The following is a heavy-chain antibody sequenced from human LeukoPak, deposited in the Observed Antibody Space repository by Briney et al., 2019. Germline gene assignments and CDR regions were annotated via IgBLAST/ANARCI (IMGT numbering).Heavy chain of an antibody. J-gene: IGHJ4*02. V-gene: IGHV3-30*09. CDR1: GFTFSRYA. CDR3: ARVGYYSSGPFSYFDY. Sequence: GGSLRLSCAASGFTFSRYAMHWVRQAPGKGLEWVAVISYDGSNEYYADSVKGRFAISRDSSENTLYLQMNSLRVEDTAVYYCARVGYYSSGPFSYFDYWGQGTLVTVSS. D-gene: IGHD3-10*01. CDR2: ISYDGSNE.